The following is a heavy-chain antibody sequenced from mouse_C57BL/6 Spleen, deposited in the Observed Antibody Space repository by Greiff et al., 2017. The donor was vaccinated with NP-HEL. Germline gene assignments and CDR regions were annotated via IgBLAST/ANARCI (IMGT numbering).Heavy chain of an antibody. CDR1: GYTFTSYG. CDR3: ARGYGLDY. V-gene: IGHV1-81*01. D-gene: IGHD1-1*01. CDR2: IYPRSGNT. J-gene: IGHJ2*01. Sequence: QVTLKESGAELARPGASVKLSCKASGYTFTSYGISWVKQRTGQGLEWIGEIYPRSGNTYYNEKFKGKATLTADKSSSTAYMELRSLTSEDSAVYFWARGYGLDYWGQGTTLTVSS.